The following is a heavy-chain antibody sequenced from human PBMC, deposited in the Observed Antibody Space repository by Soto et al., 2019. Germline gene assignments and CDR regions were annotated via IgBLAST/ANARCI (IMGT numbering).Heavy chain of an antibody. D-gene: IGHD5-18*01. CDR2: IWYDGNNK. CDR3: AREVHTAMAPSFEY. J-gene: IGHJ4*02. Sequence: SGGSLRLSCVASGFTFGSYSMHWVRQAPGKGLEWVAVIWYDGNNKNYADSVKGRFTISRDNSKNTLYLQINSPRAEDTAVYYCAREVHTAMAPSFEYWGQGTPVTVSS. V-gene: IGHV3-33*01. CDR1: GFTFGSYS.